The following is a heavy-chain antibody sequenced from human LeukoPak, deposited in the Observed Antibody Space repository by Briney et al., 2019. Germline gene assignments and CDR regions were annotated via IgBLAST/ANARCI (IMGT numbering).Heavy chain of an antibody. CDR3: ARDALIAAAGIDY. Sequence: PGGSLRLSCAASGFTFSDYYMSWIRQAPGKGLEWVSYITNSGSTIYYADSVKGRFTISRDNAKNSLYLQMNSLRAEDTAVYYCARDALIAAAGIDYWGQGTLVTVSS. CDR2: ITNSGSTI. CDR1: GFTFSDYY. D-gene: IGHD6-13*01. J-gene: IGHJ4*02. V-gene: IGHV3-11*04.